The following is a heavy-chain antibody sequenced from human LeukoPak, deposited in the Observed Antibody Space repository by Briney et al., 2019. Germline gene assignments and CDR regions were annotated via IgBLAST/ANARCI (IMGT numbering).Heavy chain of an antibody. CDR1: GFTFTNYA. Sequence: GSLRLSCAVSGFTFTNYAMSWARQAPGKGLEWVSSISGGSSSTYYADSVKGRFTISRDNSKNTLYLHMDSLRAEDTAICYCAKAPLYGAGSYYFDYWGQGTLVTVSS. CDR2: ISGGSSST. D-gene: IGHD3-10*01. V-gene: IGHV3-23*01. J-gene: IGHJ4*02. CDR3: AKAPLYGAGSYYFDY.